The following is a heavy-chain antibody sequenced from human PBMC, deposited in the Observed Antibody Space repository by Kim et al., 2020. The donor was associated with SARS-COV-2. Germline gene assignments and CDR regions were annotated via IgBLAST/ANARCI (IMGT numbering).Heavy chain of an antibody. D-gene: IGHD1-26*01. CDR2: ISYDGNKK. V-gene: IGHV3-30*18. J-gene: IGHJ4*02. CDR1: GFTFNTYG. Sequence: GGSLRLSCAASGFTFNTYGMHWVRQAPGKGLEWVAVISYDGNKKYYAESVKGRFTISRDNSKNTLYLQMNSLRIEDTAVFYCAKSFSGGDLEYDYWGQGTLVTVSS. CDR3: AKSFSGGDLEYDY.